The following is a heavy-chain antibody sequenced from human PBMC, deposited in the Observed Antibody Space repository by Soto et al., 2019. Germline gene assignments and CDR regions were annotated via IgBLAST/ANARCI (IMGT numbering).Heavy chain of an antibody. D-gene: IGHD3-3*01. J-gene: IGHJ6*02. V-gene: IGHV4-59*01. CDR2: IYYSGST. CDR1: GGSISSYY. CDR3: ARGGYYDFWSGYYKGGHYYYGMDV. Sequence: SETLSLTCTVSGGSISSYYWSWIRQPPGKGLEWIGYIYYSGSTNYNPTLKSRVTISVDTSKNQFSLKLSSVTAADTAVYYCARGGYYDFWSGYYKGGHYYYGMDVWGQGTTVTVSS.